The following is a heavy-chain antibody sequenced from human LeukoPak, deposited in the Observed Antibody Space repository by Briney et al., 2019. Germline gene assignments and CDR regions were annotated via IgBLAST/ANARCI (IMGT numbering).Heavy chain of an antibody. CDR1: GFTFSSYT. Sequence: GGSLRLSCAASGFTFSSYTMNWVRQAPGKGLGWVSSISSSSSNIYYADSVKGRFAISRDNAKTSLYLQMNSLRAEDTAVYYCARDSGTIFGPTSVDFWGQGTLVTVSS. J-gene: IGHJ4*02. V-gene: IGHV3-21*01. CDR2: ISSSSSNI. CDR3: ARDSGTIFGPTSVDF. D-gene: IGHD3-3*01.